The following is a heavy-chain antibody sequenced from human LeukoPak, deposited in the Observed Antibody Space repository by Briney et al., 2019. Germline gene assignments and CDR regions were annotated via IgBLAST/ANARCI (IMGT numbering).Heavy chain of an antibody. J-gene: IGHJ3*02. CDR1: GCSIGGYC. D-gene: IGHD3-16*01. CDR3: ARLAYADAFDI. CDR2: IYYSGST. Sequence: SETLSLTGTVSGCSIGGYCWRWNRQHPGLGGGWIGYIYYSGSTNYNPSLKSRVTISVDTSKNQFSLKLSSVTAADTAVYYCARLAYADAFDIWGQGTMVTVSS. V-gene: IGHV4-59*08.